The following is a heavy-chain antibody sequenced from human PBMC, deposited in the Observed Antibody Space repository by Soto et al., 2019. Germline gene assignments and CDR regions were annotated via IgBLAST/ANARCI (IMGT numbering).Heavy chain of an antibody. Sequence: GESLKISSKGSGYSFTSYWISWVRQMPGKGLEWMGRIDPSDSYTNYSPSFQGHVTISADKSISTAYLQWSSLKASDTAMYYWAGSTVTDPYYYYGMDVWGQGTTVTVSS. J-gene: IGHJ6*02. D-gene: IGHD4-4*01. CDR3: AGSTVTDPYYYYGMDV. V-gene: IGHV5-10-1*01. CDR2: IDPSDSYT. CDR1: GYSFTSYW.